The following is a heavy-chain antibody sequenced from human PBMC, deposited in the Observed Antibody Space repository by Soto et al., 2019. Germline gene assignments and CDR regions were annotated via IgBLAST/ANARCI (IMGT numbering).Heavy chain of an antibody. Sequence: SVKVSCKASGGTFSSYAISWVRQAPGQGLEWMGGIIPIFGTANYAQKFQGRVTITADESTSTAYMELGSLRSEDTAVYYCARDNLVYCSSTSCYTFQSNWFDPWGQGTLVTVSS. D-gene: IGHD2-2*02. CDR2: IIPIFGTA. V-gene: IGHV1-69*13. J-gene: IGHJ5*02. CDR3: ARDNLVYCSSTSCYTFQSNWFDP. CDR1: GGTFSSYA.